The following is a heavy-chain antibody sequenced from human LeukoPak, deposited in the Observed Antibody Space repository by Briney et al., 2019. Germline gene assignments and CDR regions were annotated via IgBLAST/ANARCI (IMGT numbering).Heavy chain of an antibody. CDR3: AKSFVAYSSGWYYFDY. D-gene: IGHD6-19*01. Sequence: GGSLRLSCAASGFTFSSYAMSWVRQAPGKGLEWVSAISGSGGSTYYADSVKGRFTISRDNSKNTLYLQMNSLRAEDTAVYYRAKSFVAYSSGWYYFDYWGQGTLVTVSS. V-gene: IGHV3-23*01. J-gene: IGHJ4*02. CDR1: GFTFSSYA. CDR2: ISGSGGST.